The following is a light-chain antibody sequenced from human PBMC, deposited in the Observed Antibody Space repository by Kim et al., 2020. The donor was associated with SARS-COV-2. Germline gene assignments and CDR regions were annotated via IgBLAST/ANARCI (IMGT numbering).Light chain of an antibody. V-gene: IGLV1-51*01. J-gene: IGLJ3*02. CDR2: DND. CDR3: AAWDNSLTAVL. Sequence: GQRVTISCSGSSSNLGRNSVCWYQHLPGAVPKLLIYDNDKRPAGIPDRFSGSKSGTSATLGITGLQTGDEATYYCAAWDNSLTAVLFGGGTQLTVL. CDR1: SSNLGRNS.